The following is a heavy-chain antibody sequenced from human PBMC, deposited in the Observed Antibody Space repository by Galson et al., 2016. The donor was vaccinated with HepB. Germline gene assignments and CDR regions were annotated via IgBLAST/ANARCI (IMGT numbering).Heavy chain of an antibody. D-gene: IGHD3-22*01. V-gene: IGHV4-34*01. J-gene: IGHJ3*02. Sequence: SETLSLTCAVYGGSLRGYFWSWIRQPPGKGLEWIGEIRHSGSTNYNPSLKSRITISVDTSKNQFSLNLISVTAADTAVYYCASYHDAFDIWGRGTLVTVSS. CDR1: GGSLRGYF. CDR3: ASYHDAFDI. CDR2: IRHSGST.